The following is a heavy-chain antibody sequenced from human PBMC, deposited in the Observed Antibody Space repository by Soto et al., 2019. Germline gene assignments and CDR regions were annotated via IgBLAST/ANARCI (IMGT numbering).Heavy chain of an antibody. CDR2: ISAYNGNT. CDR3: AREGYCSGGSCYSGDAFDI. CDR1: GDTFTSYG. D-gene: IGHD2-15*01. Sequence: ASVKVSCKACGDTFTSYGISWVRQAPGQGLEWMGWISAYNGNTNYAQKLQGRVTMTTDTSTSTAYMELRGLRSDDTAVYYCAREGYCSGGSCYSGDAFDIWGQGTMVTVSS. V-gene: IGHV1-18*01. J-gene: IGHJ3*02.